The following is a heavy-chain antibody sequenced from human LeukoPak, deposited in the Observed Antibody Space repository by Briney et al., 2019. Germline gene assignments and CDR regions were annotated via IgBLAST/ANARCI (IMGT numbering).Heavy chain of an antibody. V-gene: IGHV4-39*07. CDR1: GGSISSSSYY. CDR3: ARRRTAAGPPTRIYWYFDL. D-gene: IGHD6-13*01. Sequence: SETLSLTCTVSGGSISSSSYYWGWIRQPPGKGLEWIGSIYYSGSTYYNPSLKSRVTISVDTSKNQFSLKLSSVTAADTAVYYCARRRTAAGPPTRIYWYFDLWGRGTLVTVSS. J-gene: IGHJ2*01. CDR2: IYYSGST.